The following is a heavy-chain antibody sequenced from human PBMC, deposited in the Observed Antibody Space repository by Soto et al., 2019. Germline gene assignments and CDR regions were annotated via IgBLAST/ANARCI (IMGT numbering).Heavy chain of an antibody. CDR3: AKDYDPGELPIGSFDY. J-gene: IGHJ4*02. D-gene: IGHD3-10*01. CDR2: ISYDGSNK. Sequence: PGGSLRLSCAASGFTFSSYGMHWVRQAPGKGLEWVAVISYDGSNKYYADSVKGRFTISRDNSKNTLYLQMNSLRAEDTAVYYCAKDYDPGELPIGSFDYWGQGTLVTVSS. V-gene: IGHV3-30*18. CDR1: GFTFSSYG.